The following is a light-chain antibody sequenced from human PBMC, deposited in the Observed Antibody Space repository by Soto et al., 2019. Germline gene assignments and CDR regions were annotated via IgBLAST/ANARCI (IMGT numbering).Light chain of an antibody. CDR1: QGVTND. CDR2: GAS. CDR3: LQDHFYPRT. V-gene: IGKV1-6*01. J-gene: IGKJ1*01. Sequence: AIQMTQSPSSLSASVGDRVTITCRASQGVTNDLGWYQQKPGKAPKLLIYGASTLQSGVPSRFSGSGSGTDFTLTISSLQPEDFATYYCLQDHFYPRTLGQGTKVEIK.